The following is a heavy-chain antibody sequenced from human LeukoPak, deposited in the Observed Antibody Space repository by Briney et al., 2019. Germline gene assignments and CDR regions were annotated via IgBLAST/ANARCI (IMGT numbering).Heavy chain of an antibody. V-gene: IGHV4-59*01. CDR3: ARHPMVRGVPYYYYMDV. Sequence: TSETLSLTCTVSGGSISNYYWSWIRRPPGKGLEWIGYIYYSGSTLYNPSLKSRVTISVDTSKNQFSLKLSSVTDADTAVYHCARHPMVRGVPYYYYMDVWGKGTTVTVSS. D-gene: IGHD3-10*01. CDR1: GGSISNYY. J-gene: IGHJ6*03. CDR2: IYYSGST.